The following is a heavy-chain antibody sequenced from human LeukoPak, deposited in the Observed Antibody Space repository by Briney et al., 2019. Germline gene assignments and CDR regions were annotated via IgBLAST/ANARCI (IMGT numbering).Heavy chain of an antibody. J-gene: IGHJ4*02. Sequence: GGSLRLSCAASGFAFNTYWMHWVRQVPGKGLVWVSSLSPDGTDTHYAGYVKDRFTISRDNAKDTLFLQMNSLRSEDTALYYCARDPETLTPLDYWGQGTLVTVSS. CDR3: ARDPETLTPLDY. D-gene: IGHD1-14*01. CDR2: LSPDGTDT. V-gene: IGHV3-74*01. CDR1: GFAFNTYW.